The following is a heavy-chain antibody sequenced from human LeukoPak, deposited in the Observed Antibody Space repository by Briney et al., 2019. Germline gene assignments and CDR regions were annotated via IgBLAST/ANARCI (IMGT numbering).Heavy chain of an antibody. V-gene: IGHV4-61*02. CDR3: ARDLGYGGTS. J-gene: IGHJ4*02. D-gene: IGHD1-7*01. Sequence: SETLSLTCTVSGGSISSSGYYWSWIRQPAGKGLEWIGRIYTSGSTNYNPSLKSRVTISVDTSKNQFSLKLSSVTAADTAVYYCARDLGYGGTSWGQGTLVTVSS. CDR1: GGSISSSGYY. CDR2: IYTSGST.